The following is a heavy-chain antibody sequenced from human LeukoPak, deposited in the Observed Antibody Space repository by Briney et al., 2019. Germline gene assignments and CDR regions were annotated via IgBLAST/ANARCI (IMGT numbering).Heavy chain of an antibody. Sequence: SETLSLTCTVSGDSLNTYYWTWIRQPPGKGLEWIGYIYSSGSTNYNTSLESRVTISVDTSKNQFSLKLSSVTAADTAVYYCARDRLFGYGDYGLDYWGQGTLVTVSS. CDR1: GDSLNTYY. D-gene: IGHD4-17*01. CDR3: ARDRLFGYGDYGLDY. V-gene: IGHV4-59*12. J-gene: IGHJ4*02. CDR2: IYSSGST.